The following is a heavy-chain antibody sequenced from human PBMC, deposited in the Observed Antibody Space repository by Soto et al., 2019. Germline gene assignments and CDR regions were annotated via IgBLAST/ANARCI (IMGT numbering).Heavy chain of an antibody. V-gene: IGHV3-7*01. CDR2: IKQDGSEK. CDR3: ARGEEDSSSWYRQKNYFDY. Sequence: GGSLRLSCAASGFTFSSYWMSWVRQAPGKGLEWVANIKQDGSEKYYVDSVKGRFTISRDNAKNSLYLQMNSLRAEDTAVYYCARGEEDSSSWYRQKNYFDYWGQGTLVTVS. D-gene: IGHD6-13*01. CDR1: GFTFSSYW. J-gene: IGHJ4*02.